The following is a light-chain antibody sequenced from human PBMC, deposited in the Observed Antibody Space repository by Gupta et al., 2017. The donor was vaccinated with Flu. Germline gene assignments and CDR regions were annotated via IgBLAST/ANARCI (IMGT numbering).Light chain of an antibody. CDR1: QSVGSY. Sequence: EIVLTQSPATLSLSPGERATLSCRASQSVGSYLAWYQQKPGQAPRLLIYDASNRATGIPARFSGSGTGXDFTLTXSSRENEDFAVYYWQQRSTLFTFGXGTKVEIK. J-gene: IGKJ4*01. CDR3: QQRSTLFT. V-gene: IGKV3-11*01. CDR2: DAS.